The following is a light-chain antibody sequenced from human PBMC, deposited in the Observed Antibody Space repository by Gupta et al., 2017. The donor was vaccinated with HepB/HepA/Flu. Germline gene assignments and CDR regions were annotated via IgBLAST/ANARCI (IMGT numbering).Light chain of an antibody. CDR1: SGSIASSY. V-gene: IGLV6-57*03. CDR3: QSYDRISHAV. J-gene: IGLJ7*01. CDR2: EDK. Sequence: NFILTQPHSVSESPGRTVTISCTRSSGSIASSYTQWYQLRPGSAPTTVIFEDKERPSGVPDRFSGSIDRSSNSAYLTISGLKSEDEADYYCQSYDRISHAVFGGGTKLTVL.